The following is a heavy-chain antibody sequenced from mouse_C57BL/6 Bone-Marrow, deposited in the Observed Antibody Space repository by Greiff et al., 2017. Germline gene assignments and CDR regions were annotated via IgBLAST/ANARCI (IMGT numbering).Heavy chain of an antibody. V-gene: IGHV5-6*01. CDR3: ARQGHWYFDV. CDR2: ISSGGSYT. J-gene: IGHJ1*03. Sequence: EVKLVESGGDLAKPGGSLKLSCAASGFTFSSYGMSWVRQTPDKRLEWVATISSGGSYTYYPDSVKGRFTISRDNAKNTLYLQMSSLKSEDTAMYYCARQGHWYFDVWGTGTTVTVSS. CDR1: GFTFSSYG.